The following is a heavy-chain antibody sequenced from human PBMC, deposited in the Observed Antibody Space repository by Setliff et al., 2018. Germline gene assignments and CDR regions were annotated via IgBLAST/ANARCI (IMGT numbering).Heavy chain of an antibody. Sequence: SETLSLTCTVSGDSTSTNSYYWGWIRQPPGKGLEWIGSISSSGSTYYNPPLKRQVTISVDTSKNQFSLKLSSVTAADTAVYYCARHENDYGDYDDAFDIWGQGTMVTVSS. CDR2: ISSSGST. J-gene: IGHJ3*02. V-gene: IGHV4-39*01. D-gene: IGHD4-17*01. CDR1: GDSTSTNSYY. CDR3: ARHENDYGDYDDAFDI.